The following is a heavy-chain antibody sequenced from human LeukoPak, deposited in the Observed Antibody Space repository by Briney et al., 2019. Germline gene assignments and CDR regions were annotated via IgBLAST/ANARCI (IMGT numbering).Heavy chain of an antibody. CDR3: ARDRTAATGRQFDY. Sequence: KPSETLSLTCTVSGGSVSSGSYYWTWIRQPPGKGLEWIGYIYYSGSTNYNPSLKSRVTISVDTSKNQFSLKLSSVTAADTAVYYCARDRTAATGRQFDYWGQGAQVTVSA. D-gene: IGHD6-13*01. CDR2: IYYSGST. V-gene: IGHV4-61*01. J-gene: IGHJ4*02. CDR1: GGSVSSGSYY.